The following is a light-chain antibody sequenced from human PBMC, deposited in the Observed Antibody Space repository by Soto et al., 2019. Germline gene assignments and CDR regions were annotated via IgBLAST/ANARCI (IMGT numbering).Light chain of an antibody. CDR1: QRIDTS. CDR3: QQYYKWPPFT. CDR2: NAA. Sequence: EIVWGQSPATLCVSAGGRATLSCRVCQRIDTSLAWYQQRPGQAPRLLLYNAATRATGIPARFSGRGFGTEFTLTISSLQSEDFALYYCQQYYKWPPFTFGPGTKVDIK. V-gene: IGKV3-15*01. J-gene: IGKJ3*01.